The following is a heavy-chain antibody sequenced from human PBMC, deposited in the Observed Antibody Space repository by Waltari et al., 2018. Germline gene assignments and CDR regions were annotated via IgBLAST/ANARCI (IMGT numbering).Heavy chain of an antibody. D-gene: IGHD3-22*01. V-gene: IGHV3-53*01. CDR3: ARAYDSSGYYFDAFDI. CDR2: IYSGGST. Sequence: EVQLVESGGGLIQPGGSLRLSCAASGFTVSRTYRRWVRQAPGKGLEWVSVIYSGGSTYYADSVKGRFTISRDNSKNTLYLQMNSLRAEDTAVYYCARAYDSSGYYFDAFDIWGQGTMVTVSS. J-gene: IGHJ3*02. CDR1: GFTVSRTY.